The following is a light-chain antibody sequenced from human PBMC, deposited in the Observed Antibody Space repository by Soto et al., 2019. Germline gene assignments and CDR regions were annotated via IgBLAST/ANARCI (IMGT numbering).Light chain of an antibody. CDR1: QRVSRN. V-gene: IGKV3-15*01. CDR3: QQYNNWPPWT. J-gene: IGKJ1*01. Sequence: VMTQSPATLSVSPGERATLSCRASQRVSRNLAWYQQKPGQAPRLLIYDASTRATGIPDRFSGSGSETEFTLTISSLQSEDYAIYYCQQYNNWPPWTFGQGTKVDI. CDR2: DAS.